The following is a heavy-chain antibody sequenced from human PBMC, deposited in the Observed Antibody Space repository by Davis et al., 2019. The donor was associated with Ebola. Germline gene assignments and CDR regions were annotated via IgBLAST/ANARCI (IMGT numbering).Heavy chain of an antibody. D-gene: IGHD1-26*01. V-gene: IGHV1-69*13. CDR3: AREEGGSSRN. Sequence: AASVKVSCKAFGYTFTNYYVHWVRQAPGQGLEWMGGIIPFFGTTNYAQKFQGRVTITADESTSTAYMELSSLRSEDTAVYYCAREEGGSSRNWGQGTLVTVSS. CDR2: IIPFFGTT. J-gene: IGHJ1*01. CDR1: GYTFTNYY.